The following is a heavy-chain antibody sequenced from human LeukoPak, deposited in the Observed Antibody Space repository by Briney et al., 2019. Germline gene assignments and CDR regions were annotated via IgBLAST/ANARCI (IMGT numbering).Heavy chain of an antibody. CDR2: ISGYNGNT. CDR1: GYXFTSYG. Sequence: GASVKVSCKASGYXFTSYGMSWVRQAPGQGLEWMGGISGYNGNTNYAQKLQGRVTMTTDTSTSTAYMELRSLRSDDTAVYYCAREYCSTTRCYMADYWGQGTLVTVSS. V-gene: IGHV1-18*01. D-gene: IGHD2-2*01. CDR3: AREYCSTTRCYMADY. J-gene: IGHJ4*02.